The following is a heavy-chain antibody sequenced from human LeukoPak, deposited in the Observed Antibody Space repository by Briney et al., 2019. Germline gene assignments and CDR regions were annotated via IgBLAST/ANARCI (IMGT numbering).Heavy chain of an antibody. J-gene: IGHJ6*03. D-gene: IGHD6-19*01. V-gene: IGHV3-23*01. CDR3: AREGSDWNYYYYMDV. CDR1: EFSVGSNY. Sequence: PGGSLRLSCAASEFSVGSNYMTWVRQAPGKGLEWVSAISGSGGSTYYADSVKGRFTISRDNSKNTLYLQMNSLRAEDTAVYYCAREGSDWNYYYYMDVWGKGTTVTISS. CDR2: ISGSGGST.